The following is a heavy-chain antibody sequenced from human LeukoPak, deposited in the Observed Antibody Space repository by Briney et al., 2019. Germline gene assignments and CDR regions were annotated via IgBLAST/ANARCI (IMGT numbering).Heavy chain of an antibody. CDR3: ARGNAGYSYAGGFY. V-gene: IGHV3-23*01. CDR1: GFTFSSYG. D-gene: IGHD5-18*01. J-gene: IGHJ4*02. Sequence: GGTLRLSCAASGFTFSSYGMSWVRQAPGKGLEWVSAISGSGGSTYYADSVKGRFTISRDNSKNTLYLQMNSLRAEDTAVYYCARGNAGYSYAGGFYWGQGTLVTVSS. CDR2: ISGSGGST.